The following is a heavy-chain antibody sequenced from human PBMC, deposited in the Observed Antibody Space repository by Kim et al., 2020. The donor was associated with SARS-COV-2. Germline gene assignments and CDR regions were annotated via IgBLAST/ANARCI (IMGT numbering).Heavy chain of an antibody. V-gene: IGHV3-23*01. CDR3: LKGGWGWIWGY. CDR2: IDGSDGTT. J-gene: IGHJ4*02. D-gene: IGHD2-21*01. CDR1: GFTFTGHA. Sequence: GGSLRLSCTTSGFTFTGHAMSWVRQAPGKGLEWVSSIDGSDGTTYYVDSVKGRLSISRDDSKNTLYLQMSALRADDTAAYYCLKGGWGWIWGYWGQGTL.